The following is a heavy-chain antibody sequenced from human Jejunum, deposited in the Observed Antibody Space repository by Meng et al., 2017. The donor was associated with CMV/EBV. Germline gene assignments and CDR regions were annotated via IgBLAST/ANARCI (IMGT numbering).Heavy chain of an antibody. Sequence: CVGSGLSFSGHHMSWVRQAPGKGLEWVSGISGAGHSTYYRESVKGRFTISRDNSKHTLFLQMNSLTAEDTAVYYCATMTQNYPGRCWGQGTLVTVSS. CDR3: ATMTQNYPGRC. D-gene: IGHD5-24*01. V-gene: IGHV3-23*01. CDR2: ISGAGHST. CDR1: GLSFSGHH. J-gene: IGHJ4*02.